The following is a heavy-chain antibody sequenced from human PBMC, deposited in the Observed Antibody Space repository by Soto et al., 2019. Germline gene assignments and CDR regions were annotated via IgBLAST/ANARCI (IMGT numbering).Heavy chain of an antibody. CDR3: ATGRSEVVPGAMDT. D-gene: IGHD2-2*01. CDR1: GDSFSNYY. CDR2: IYPTGST. Sequence: SETLSLTCTVSGDSFSNYYCNWVRKSAGKGLEWIGHIYPTGSTTYNPSLKSRLTMSVDTSKNQFSLRLTSMTAADTAVYYCATGRSEVVPGAMDTWGQGTLVTVSS. J-gene: IGHJ5*02. V-gene: IGHV4-4*07.